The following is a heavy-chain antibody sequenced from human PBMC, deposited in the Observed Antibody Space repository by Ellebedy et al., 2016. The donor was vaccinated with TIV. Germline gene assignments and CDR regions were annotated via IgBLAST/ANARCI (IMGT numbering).Heavy chain of an antibody. CDR2: ISAYNGNT. D-gene: IGHD6-13*01. J-gene: IGHJ4*02. V-gene: IGHV1-18*01. Sequence: AASVKVPCKASGYTFTNYGISWVRQAPGQGLEWMGWISAYNGNTEYAQKLQGRVTMATDTSTSTAYMELRSLRSADPAVYYCVRARGHSGSRDGRLDYWGQGTLVTVSS. CDR3: VRARGHSGSRDGRLDY. CDR1: GYTFTNYG.